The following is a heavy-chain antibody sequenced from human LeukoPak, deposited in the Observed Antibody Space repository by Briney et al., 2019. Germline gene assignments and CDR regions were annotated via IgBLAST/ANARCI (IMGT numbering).Heavy chain of an antibody. Sequence: PSETLSLTCTVSGGSISSSSYYWGWIRQPPGKGLEWIGSIYYSGSTYYNPSLKSRVTISVDTSKNQFSLKLSSVTAADTAVYYCARGQFRLSDFDSSAFDYWGQGTLVTVSS. CDR3: ARGQFRLSDFDSSAFDY. V-gene: IGHV4-39*01. CDR1: GGSISSSSYY. CDR2: IYYSGST. J-gene: IGHJ4*02. D-gene: IGHD3-22*01.